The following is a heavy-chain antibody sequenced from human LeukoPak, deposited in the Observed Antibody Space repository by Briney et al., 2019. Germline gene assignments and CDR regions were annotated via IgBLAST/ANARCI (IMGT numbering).Heavy chain of an antibody. Sequence: GGSLRLSCAASGFAFSYYWMNWVRQAPGKGLEWVANINQDGSEIYYVDSVKGRFTLSRDNAKNSLYLQMNSLRAEDTAVYYCARDMSLGGYGDDYWGQGTLVTVSS. V-gene: IGHV3-7*01. CDR2: INQDGSEI. J-gene: IGHJ4*02. CDR1: GFAFSYYW. D-gene: IGHD5-12*01. CDR3: ARDMSLGGYGDDY.